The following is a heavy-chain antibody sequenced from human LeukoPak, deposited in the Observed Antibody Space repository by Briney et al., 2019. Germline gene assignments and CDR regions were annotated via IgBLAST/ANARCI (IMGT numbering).Heavy chain of an antibody. D-gene: IGHD2-2*01. CDR3: ARLSGYCTSTSCRNSRFDY. Sequence: GESLKISCKGSGYSFTTHWIAWVRQMPGKGLEWMGIIYPTDSYTKYSPSFQGQVTISADKSITTAYLQWSRLKASDTAMYYCARLSGYCTSTSCRNSRFDYWGQGTLVTVSS. J-gene: IGHJ4*02. CDR2: IYPTDSYT. CDR1: GYSFTTHW. V-gene: IGHV5-51*01.